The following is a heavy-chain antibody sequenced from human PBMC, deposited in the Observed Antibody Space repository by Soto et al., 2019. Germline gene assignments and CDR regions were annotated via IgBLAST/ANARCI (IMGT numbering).Heavy chain of an antibody. Sequence: QVQLQESGPGLVKPSETLSLTCTVSGGSISSYYWSWIRQPAGKGLEWIGRIYTSGSTNYNPSLKSRVTMSVDPSKNQFSLKLSSVTAADTAVYYCARTIAVAGIITDYYGMDVWGQGTTVTVSS. CDR3: ARTIAVAGIITDYYGMDV. CDR1: GGSISSYY. CDR2: IYTSGST. D-gene: IGHD6-19*01. V-gene: IGHV4-4*07. J-gene: IGHJ6*02.